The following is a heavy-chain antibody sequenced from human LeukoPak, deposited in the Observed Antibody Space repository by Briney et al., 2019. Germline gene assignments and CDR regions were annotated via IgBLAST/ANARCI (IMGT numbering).Heavy chain of an antibody. Sequence: SETLSLTCTVSGGSISSYYGSWIRQPAGKGLEWIGRIYTSGSTNYNPSLKSRVTMSVDTSKNQFSLKLSSVTAADTAVYYCARDASRAGTIYFDYWGQGTLVTVSS. CDR1: GGSISSYY. CDR3: ARDASRAGTIYFDY. V-gene: IGHV4-4*07. D-gene: IGHD1-1*01. CDR2: IYTSGST. J-gene: IGHJ4*02.